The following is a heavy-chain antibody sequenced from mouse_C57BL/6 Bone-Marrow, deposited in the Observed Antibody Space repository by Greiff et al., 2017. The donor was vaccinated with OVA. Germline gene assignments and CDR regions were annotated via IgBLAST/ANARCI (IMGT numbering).Heavy chain of an antibody. V-gene: IGHV1-58*01. J-gene: IGHJ4*01. D-gene: IGHD1-1*01. Sequence: EVQVVESGAELVRPGSSVKMSCKTSGYTFTSYGINWVKQRPGQGLEWIGYIYIGNGYTEYNEKFKGKATLTSDTSSSTAYMQLSSLTSEDSAIYFCATPLYYGSSFGAMDYWGQGTSVTVSS. CDR3: ATPLYYGSSFGAMDY. CDR2: IYIGNGYT. CDR1: GYTFTSYG.